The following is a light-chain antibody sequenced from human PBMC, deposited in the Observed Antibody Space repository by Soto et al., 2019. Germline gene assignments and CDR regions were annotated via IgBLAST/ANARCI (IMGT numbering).Light chain of an antibody. CDR2: AAS. CDR1: QNISSY. V-gene: IGKV1-39*01. CDR3: QQSYSSPFT. J-gene: IGKJ3*01. Sequence: DIQMTQSPSSLSASVGDRVTITCRASQNISSYLNCYQQNPGKAPKLLIYAASSLQSGVPSRFSGRGSGTDVTLTISSLQPEDFASYHCQQSYSSPFTFGPGTKVDIE.